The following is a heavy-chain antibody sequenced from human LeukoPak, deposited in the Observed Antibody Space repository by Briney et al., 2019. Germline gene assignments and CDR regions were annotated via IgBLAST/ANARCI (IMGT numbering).Heavy chain of an antibody. CDR1: GFPFSTYW. V-gene: IGHV3-7*01. J-gene: IGHJ4*02. D-gene: IGHD3-10*01. CDR3: AKVAKYYYGPETYYFFEQ. CDR2: INQDGTEK. Sequence: GGSLRLSCAASGFPFSTYWMSWVRQAPGKGLEWVAYINQDGTEKYYVDSVKGRFTISRDYAKNSLYLQMNSLRVEDTAVYYCAKVAKYYYGPETYYFFEQWGQGTPVTASS.